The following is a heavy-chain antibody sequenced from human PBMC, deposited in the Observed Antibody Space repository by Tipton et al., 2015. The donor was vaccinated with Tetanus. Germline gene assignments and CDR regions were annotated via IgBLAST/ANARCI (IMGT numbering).Heavy chain of an antibody. Sequence: QLVQSGAEVKKPGESLKISCKASGYNFATFWIGWVRQKPGKGLGWMGIIYPGDSSVRYSPTFQGQVTISADRSTTTAYLQWDRLKVSDPAMYFCARRGGGDLDHWGQGTLVTVSS. CDR1: GYNFATFW. CDR3: ARRGGGDLDH. CDR2: IYPGDSSV. D-gene: IGHD2-21*02. V-gene: IGHV5-51*01. J-gene: IGHJ4*02.